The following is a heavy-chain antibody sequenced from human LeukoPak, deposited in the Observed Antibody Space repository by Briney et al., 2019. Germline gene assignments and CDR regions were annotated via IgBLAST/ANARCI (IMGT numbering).Heavy chain of an antibody. CDR1: GFTFSDYY. V-gene: IGHV3-11*04. J-gene: IGHJ3*02. CDR2: ISSSGSTI. D-gene: IGHD3-9*01. CDR3: AGGLDYDILTGYYRGRIDAFDI. Sequence: GGSLRLSCAASGFTFSDYYMSWIRQAPGKGLELVSYISSSGSTIYYADSVKGRFTISRDNAKNSLYLQMNSLRAEDTAVYYCAGGLDYDILTGYYRGRIDAFDIWGQGTMVTVSS.